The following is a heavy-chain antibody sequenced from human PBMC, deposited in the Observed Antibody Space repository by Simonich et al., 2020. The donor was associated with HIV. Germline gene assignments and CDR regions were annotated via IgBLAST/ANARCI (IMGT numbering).Heavy chain of an antibody. V-gene: IGHV4-34*01. CDR1: GGSFSVYY. Sequence: QVQLQQWGAGLLKPSETLSLTCAVYGGSFSVYYWSWIRQPPGKGLEWIGEINPSGSTNYNPSLKSRVTISVDTSKNQFSLKLSSVTAADTAVYYCARRHPTTVTTPYFDYWGQGTLVTVSS. D-gene: IGHD4-17*01. J-gene: IGHJ4*02. CDR3: ARRHPTTVTTPYFDY. CDR2: INPSGST.